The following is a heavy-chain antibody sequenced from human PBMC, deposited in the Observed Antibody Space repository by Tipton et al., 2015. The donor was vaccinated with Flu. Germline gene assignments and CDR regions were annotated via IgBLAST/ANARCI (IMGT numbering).Heavy chain of an antibody. V-gene: IGHV4-39*01. CDR1: GGSISSSSYY. D-gene: IGHD2-15*01. CDR3: ARHLRYCSGGSCLDWFDP. Sequence: LRLSCTVSGGSISSSSYYWGWIRQPPGKGLEWIGSIYYSGSTYYNPSLKSRVTISVDTSKNQFSLKLSSVTAADTAVYYRARHLRYCSGGSCLDWFDPWGQGTLVTVSS. J-gene: IGHJ5*02. CDR2: IYYSGST.